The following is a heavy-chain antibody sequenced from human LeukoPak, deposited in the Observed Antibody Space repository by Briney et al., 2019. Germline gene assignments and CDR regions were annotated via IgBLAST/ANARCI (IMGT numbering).Heavy chain of an antibody. D-gene: IGHD3-22*01. J-gene: IGHJ4*02. CDR3: ARGSGYYLRSNYYFDY. Sequence: PSETLSPTCAVYGGSFSGYYWSWIRQPPGKGLEWIGEINHSGSTNYNPSLKSRVTISVDTSKNQFSLKLSSVTAADTAVYYCARGSGYYLRSNYYFDYWGQGTLVTVSS. CDR2: INHSGST. V-gene: IGHV4-34*01. CDR1: GGSFSGYY.